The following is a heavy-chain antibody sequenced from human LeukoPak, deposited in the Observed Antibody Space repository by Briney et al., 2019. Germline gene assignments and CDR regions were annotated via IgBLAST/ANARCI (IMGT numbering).Heavy chain of an antibody. CDR3: ARESPRCSGGSCYPWFDP. CDR2: IYYSGST. V-gene: IGHV4-59*12. Sequence: SETLSLTCTVSGGSISSYYWSWIRQPPGKGLEWIGYIYYSGSTNYNPSLKSRVTISVDTSKNQSSLKLSSVTAADTAVYYCARESPRCSGGSCYPWFDPWGQGTLVTVSS. D-gene: IGHD2-15*01. CDR1: GGSISSYY. J-gene: IGHJ5*02.